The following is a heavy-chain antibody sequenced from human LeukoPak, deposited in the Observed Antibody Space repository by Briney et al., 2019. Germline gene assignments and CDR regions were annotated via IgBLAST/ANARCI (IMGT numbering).Heavy chain of an antibody. CDR3: ARDPGPYGSGSPEYFQH. CDR1: GGTFSSYA. V-gene: IGHV1-69*13. D-gene: IGHD3-10*01. Sequence: ASVKVSCKASGGTFSSYAISWVRQAPGQGLEWMGGIIPTFGTANYAQKFQGRVTITADESTSTAYMELNSLRAEDTAVYYCARDPGPYGSGSPEYFQHWGQGTLVTVSS. CDR2: IIPTFGTA. J-gene: IGHJ1*01.